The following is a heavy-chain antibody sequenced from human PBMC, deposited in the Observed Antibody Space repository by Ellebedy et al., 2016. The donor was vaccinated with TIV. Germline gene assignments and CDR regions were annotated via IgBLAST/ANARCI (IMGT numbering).Heavy chain of an antibody. Sequence: AASVKVSCKASGYTFTGYYMHWARQAPGQGLEWMGWINPNSGGTNYAQKFQGWVTMTRDTSISTAYMELSRLRSDDTAVYYCARGAVAGGYYYYYGMNVWGQGTTVTVSS. CDR2: INPNSGGT. J-gene: IGHJ6*02. CDR3: ARGAVAGGYYYYYGMNV. CDR1: GYTFTGYY. D-gene: IGHD6-19*01. V-gene: IGHV1-2*04.